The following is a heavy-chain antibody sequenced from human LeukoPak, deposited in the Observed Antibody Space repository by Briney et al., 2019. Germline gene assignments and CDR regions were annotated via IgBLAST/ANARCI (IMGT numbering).Heavy chain of an antibody. D-gene: IGHD3-10*01. CDR2: IYHSGST. V-gene: IGHV4-38-2*02. Sequence: SETLSLTCTVSGYSISSGYYWGWIRQPPGKGLEWIGSIYHSGSTYYNPSLKSRVTISVDTSKNQFSLKLSSVTAADTAVYYCARVDMVRGAPPFRYYYYYMDVWGKGTTVTVSS. J-gene: IGHJ6*03. CDR1: GYSISSGYY. CDR3: ARVDMVRGAPPFRYYYYYMDV.